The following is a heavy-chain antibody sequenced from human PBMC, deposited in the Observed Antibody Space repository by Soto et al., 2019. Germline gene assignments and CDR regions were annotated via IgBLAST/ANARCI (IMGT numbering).Heavy chain of an antibody. CDR3: ARVFLGCSGGSCYSSRVPFDP. V-gene: IGHV1-3*01. D-gene: IGHD2-15*01. CDR1: GYTFTSYA. Sequence: ASVKVSCKASGYTFTSYAMHWVRQAPGQRLEWMGWINAGNGNTKYSQKFQGRVTITRDASASTAYMELSSLRSEDTAVYYCARVFLGCSGGSCYSSRVPFDPWGQGTLVTVSS. CDR2: INAGNGNT. J-gene: IGHJ5*02.